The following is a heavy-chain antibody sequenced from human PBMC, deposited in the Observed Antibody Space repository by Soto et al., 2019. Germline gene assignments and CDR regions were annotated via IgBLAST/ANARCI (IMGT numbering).Heavy chain of an antibody. J-gene: IGHJ4*02. CDR3: ARSRATRQPFDY. V-gene: IGHV4-59*01. CDR2: IYYTGTP. CDR1: GGSISTYY. Sequence: SETLSLTCNVSGGSISTYYWSWIRQSPGKALEWIGYIYYTGTPTYNPSLKSRVTISEDTSRKTVSLKLMSVTAEDTAVYFCARSRATRQPFDYWGQGTLVTVSS. D-gene: IGHD6-13*01.